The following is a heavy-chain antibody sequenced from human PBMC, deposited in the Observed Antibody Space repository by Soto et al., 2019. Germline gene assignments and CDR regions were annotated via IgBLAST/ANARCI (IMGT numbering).Heavy chain of an antibody. CDR3: ARDEVTTGYYYGMDV. CDR1: GYTFTGYY. Sequence: GASVKVSCKASGYTFTGYYMHWVRQAPGQGLEWMGWINPNSGGTNYAQKFQGWVTMTRDTSISTAYMELSRLRSDDTAVYYCARDEVTTGYYYGMDVWGQGTTVTVS. CDR2: INPNSGGT. J-gene: IGHJ6*02. V-gene: IGHV1-2*04. D-gene: IGHD4-17*01.